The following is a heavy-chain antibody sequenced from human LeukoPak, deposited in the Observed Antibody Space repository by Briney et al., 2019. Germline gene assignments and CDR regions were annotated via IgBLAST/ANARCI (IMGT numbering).Heavy chain of an antibody. CDR1: GFTFSSYA. D-gene: IGHD3-9*01. CDR2: ISYDGSNK. V-gene: IGHV3-30*18. J-gene: IGHJ4*02. CDR3: AKAYDILTAGGDFDY. Sequence: GGSLRLSCAASGFTFSSYAMHWVRQAPGKGLEWGAVISYDGSNKYYTDSVKGRFTISRDNSKNTLNLQMNSLRGEETAVYYCAKAYDILTAGGDFDYWGQGPLVTVSS.